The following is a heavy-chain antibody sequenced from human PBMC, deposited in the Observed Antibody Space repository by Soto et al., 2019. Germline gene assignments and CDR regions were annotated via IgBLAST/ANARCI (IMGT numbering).Heavy chain of an antibody. D-gene: IGHD3-3*01. V-gene: IGHV1-2*02. CDR3: ARGGGVGVAGSAAFDM. CDR2: INPATGAA. J-gene: IGHJ3*02. Sequence: QLHLVQSGAVVKKPGASVTVSCSASGYPVTAYYMHWVRQAPGRGLEWMGGINPATGAAKYTQTFRGRVTMTRDTSPSTVFRELSGLTSEDTAGFYWARGGGVGVAGSAAFDMWGQGTLVTVSS. CDR1: GYPVTAYY.